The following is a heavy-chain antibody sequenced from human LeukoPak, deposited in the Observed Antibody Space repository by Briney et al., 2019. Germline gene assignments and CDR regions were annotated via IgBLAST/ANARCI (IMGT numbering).Heavy chain of an antibody. CDR3: ARGKTGSTSNWFDP. CDR2: MNPNSGNT. Sequence: GASVKVSCKASGYTFTSYDINWVRQAAGQGLEWMGWMNPNSGNTGYAQKFQGRVTMTRNTSISTAYMELSSLRFEDTAVYYCARGKTGSTSNWFDPWGQGTLVTVSS. CDR1: GYTFTSYD. D-gene: IGHD1-7*01. J-gene: IGHJ5*02. V-gene: IGHV1-8*01.